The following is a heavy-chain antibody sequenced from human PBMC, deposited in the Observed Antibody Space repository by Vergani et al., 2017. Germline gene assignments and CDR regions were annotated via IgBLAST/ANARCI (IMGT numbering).Heavy chain of an antibody. D-gene: IGHD2-2*01. CDR3: ARVGTSSHRDCFDY. Sequence: QVQLVQSGAEVKKPGASVKVSCKASGYTFTDYFMHWVRQAPGQGLEWMGWINPNSGGTNYAQKFQGRVTMTRDTSISTAYMELSNLRSDDTAVYYCARVGTSSHRDCFDYWGQGTLVTVSS. CDR1: GYTFTDYF. J-gene: IGHJ4*02. CDR2: INPNSGGT. V-gene: IGHV1-2*02.